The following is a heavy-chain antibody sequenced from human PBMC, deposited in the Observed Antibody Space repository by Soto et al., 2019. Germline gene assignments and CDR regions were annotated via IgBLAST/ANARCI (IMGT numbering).Heavy chain of an antibody. Sequence: SHTLSLTCAISGDSVSGNSAAWNWIMQSPSRGLEWLGRTYYRSKWYNDYAVSVKSRITVTPDTSKNQFSLHLNSVTPEDTAVYYCAREFTYYESSDRYFEYWGKGALVTVSS. V-gene: IGHV6-1*01. J-gene: IGHJ4*02. D-gene: IGHD3-16*01. CDR1: GDSVSGNSAA. CDR3: AREFTYYESSDRYFEY. CDR2: TYYRSKWYN.